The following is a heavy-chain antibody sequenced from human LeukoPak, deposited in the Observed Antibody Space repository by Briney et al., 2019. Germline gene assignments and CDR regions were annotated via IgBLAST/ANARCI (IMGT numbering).Heavy chain of an antibody. V-gene: IGHV4-31*03. CDR3: ARDRAYYSSSSFGYFDY. D-gene: IGHD6-6*01. CDR1: GGSISSGGYY. Sequence: SETLSLTCTVSGGSISSGGYYWSWIRQHPGKGLEWIGYIYYSGSTYYNPSLKSRVTISVDTSKNQFSLKLSSVTAADTAVYYCARDRAYYSSSSFGYFDYWGQGTPVTVSS. CDR2: IYYSGST. J-gene: IGHJ4*02.